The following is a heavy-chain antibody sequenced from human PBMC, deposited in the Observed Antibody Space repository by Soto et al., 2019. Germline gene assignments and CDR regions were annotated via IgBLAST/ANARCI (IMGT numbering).Heavy chain of an antibody. Sequence: GWSLRLSCASSVFSFIDYFMSWIRQAPGKGLEWVSYIGPYGNSIYYADSVKGRFTISRDDAKKSLYLHMNSLRAEDTAVYYCARDDYTYGVYWGQGSLVTVSS. CDR1: VFSFIDYF. V-gene: IGHV3-11*01. D-gene: IGHD3-3*01. J-gene: IGHJ4*02. CDR3: ARDDYTYGVY. CDR2: IGPYGNSI.